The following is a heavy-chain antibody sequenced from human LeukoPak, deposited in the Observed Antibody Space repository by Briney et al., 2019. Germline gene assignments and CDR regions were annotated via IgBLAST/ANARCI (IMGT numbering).Heavy chain of an antibody. D-gene: IGHD3-22*01. Sequence: GGSLRLSCAASGFTVNSNYMSWVRQAPGKGLEWVSVIYSGGSTYYADSVKGRFTISRDNSKNTLYLQMNSLRAEDTAVYYCARDTGYYDSSAAFDYWGQGTLVTVSS. J-gene: IGHJ4*02. CDR3: ARDTGYYDSSAAFDY. V-gene: IGHV3-66*01. CDR1: GFTVNSNY. CDR2: IYSGGST.